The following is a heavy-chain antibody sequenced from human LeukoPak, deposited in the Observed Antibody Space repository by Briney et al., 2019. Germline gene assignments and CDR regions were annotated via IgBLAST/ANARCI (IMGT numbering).Heavy chain of an antibody. J-gene: IGHJ6*02. V-gene: IGHV3-30-3*01. D-gene: IGHD3-3*01. CDR2: ISYDGSNK. CDR1: GFTFSSFA. CDR3: ARDPYYDFWSGYYGMDV. Sequence: PGGSLRLSCAASGFTFSSFAMHWVRQAPGKGLEWVAIISYDGSNKYYADSVKGRFTISRGNSKNTLYLQMNSLRAEDTAVYYCARDPYYDFWSGYYGMDVWGQGTTVTVSS.